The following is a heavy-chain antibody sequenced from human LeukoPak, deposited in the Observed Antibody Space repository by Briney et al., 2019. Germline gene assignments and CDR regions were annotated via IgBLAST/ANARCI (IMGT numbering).Heavy chain of an antibody. CDR3: ARDSPPFYYGSGGMDV. Sequence: ASVKVSCKASGYTFTSYGISWVRQAPGQGLEWMGWISAYNGNTNYAQKLQGRVTMTTDTSTSTAYMELRSLRSDDTAVYYCARDSPPFYYGSGGMDVWGQGTTVIVSS. D-gene: IGHD3-10*01. CDR2: ISAYNGNT. J-gene: IGHJ6*02. V-gene: IGHV1-18*01. CDR1: GYTFTSYG.